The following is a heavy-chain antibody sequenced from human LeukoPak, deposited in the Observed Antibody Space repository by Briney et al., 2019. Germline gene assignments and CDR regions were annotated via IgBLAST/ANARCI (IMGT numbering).Heavy chain of an antibody. CDR2: ISVSGGST. CDR1: GFTVSRNY. Sequence: GGSLRLSCAASGFTVSRNYMSWVRQAPGKGLEWVSAISVSGGSTYYADSVKGRFTISRDSSKNTLYPQMNSLRAEDTAVYYCAKVRVPYDSSGYRSYFDYWGQGTLVTVSS. V-gene: IGHV3-23*01. J-gene: IGHJ4*02. CDR3: AKVRVPYDSSGYRSYFDY. D-gene: IGHD3-22*01.